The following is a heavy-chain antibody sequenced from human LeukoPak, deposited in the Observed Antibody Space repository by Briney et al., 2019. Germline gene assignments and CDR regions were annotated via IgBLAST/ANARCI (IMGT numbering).Heavy chain of an antibody. J-gene: IGHJ6*03. V-gene: IGHV3-30*03. D-gene: IGHD2-15*01. CDR3: ARVLRYCSGGNCYSGGLGYMDV. CDR2: ISYDGNSK. Sequence: GGSLRLSCAASGFTFSRYGMHWVRQAPGKGLEWVAVISYDGNSKYYADSVKGRFTISRDNSKNTLYLQMNSLRAEDTAVYYCARVLRYCSGGNCYSGGLGYMDVWGKGTTVTISS. CDR1: GFTFSRYG.